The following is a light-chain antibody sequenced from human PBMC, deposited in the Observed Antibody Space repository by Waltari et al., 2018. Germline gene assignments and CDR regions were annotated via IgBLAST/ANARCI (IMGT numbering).Light chain of an antibody. CDR1: SSDVGAYSY. CDR2: EVS. J-gene: IGLJ3*02. Sequence: QSALTQPASVSGSPGQSITISCSGTSSDVGAYSYVSWYQHHPGTAPKLMMFEVSNRPAGVSDRFSGSKSGNTASLTISGLQAEDEADYYCSSFTTTSTWVFGGGTKLTVL. V-gene: IGLV2-14*01. CDR3: SSFTTTSTWV.